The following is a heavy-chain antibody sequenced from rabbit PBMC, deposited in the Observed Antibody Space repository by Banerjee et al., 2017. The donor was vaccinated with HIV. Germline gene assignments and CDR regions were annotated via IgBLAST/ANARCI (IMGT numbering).Heavy chain of an antibody. CDR2: IYTGSNSA. D-gene: IGHD6-1*01. CDR1: GFDFSSYYY. V-gene: IGHV1S45*01. CDR3: ARAYPGYGGYGYGTFNL. J-gene: IGHJ4*01. Sequence: QEQLVESGGGLVQPEGSLTLTCKASGFDFSSYYYMCWVRQAPGKGLEWIGCIYTGSNSAYYASWAKGRFTISKTSSTTVTLQMTSLTAADTATYFCARAYPGYGGYGYGTFNLWGPGTLFTVS.